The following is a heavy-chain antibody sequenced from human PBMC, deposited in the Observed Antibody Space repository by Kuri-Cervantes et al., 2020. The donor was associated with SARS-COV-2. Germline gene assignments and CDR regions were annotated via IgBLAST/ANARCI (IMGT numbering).Heavy chain of an antibody. CDR3: ASSRYCSGGSCYSDWFDP. D-gene: IGHD2-15*01. CDR2: ISAYNGNT. J-gene: IGHJ5*02. CDR1: GYTFTSYG. V-gene: IGHV1-18*01. Sequence: GGSLRLSCKASGYTFTSYGISWVRQAPGQGLEWMGWISAYNGNTNYAQKLQGRVTMTTDTSTSTAYMELSSLRSEDTAVYYCASSRYCSGGSCYSDWFDPWGQGTLVTVSS.